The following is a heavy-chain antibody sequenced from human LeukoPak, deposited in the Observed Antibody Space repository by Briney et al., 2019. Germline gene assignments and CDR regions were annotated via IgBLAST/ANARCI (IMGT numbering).Heavy chain of an antibody. J-gene: IGHJ4*02. Sequence: SVKVSCKASGGTFSSYAISWVRQAPGQGLEWMGGIIPIFGTANYAQKFQGRVTITADESTSTAYMELSSLRSEDTAVYYCARVGTDSSGWRRFDYWGQGTLVTVSS. CDR2: IIPIFGTA. D-gene: IGHD6-19*01. CDR1: GGTFSSYA. V-gene: IGHV1-69*13. CDR3: ARVGTDSSGWRRFDY.